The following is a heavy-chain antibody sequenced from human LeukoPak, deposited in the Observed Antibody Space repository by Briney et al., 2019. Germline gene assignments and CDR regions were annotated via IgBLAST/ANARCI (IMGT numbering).Heavy chain of an antibody. CDR2: IIPIFGTA. D-gene: IGHD3-9*01. V-gene: IGHV1-69*06. J-gene: IGHJ6*04. CDR3: ATERYFDWLFEFKYYYYYGMDV. Sequence: SVKVSCKASGGTFSSYAISWVRQAPGQGLEWMGGIIPIFGTANYAQKFQGRVTLTADKSTSTAYMEMSSLRSEDTAVYYCATERYFDWLFEFKYYYYYGMDVWGKGTTVTVSS. CDR1: GGTFSSYA.